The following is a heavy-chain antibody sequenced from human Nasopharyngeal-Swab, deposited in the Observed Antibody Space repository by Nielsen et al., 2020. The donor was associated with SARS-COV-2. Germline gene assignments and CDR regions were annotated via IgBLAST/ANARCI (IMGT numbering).Heavy chain of an antibody. J-gene: IGHJ2*01. CDR2: IYYSGST. CDR1: GGSISSSSYY. D-gene: IGHD5-18*01. V-gene: IGHV4-39*01. Sequence: SEALSLTCTVSGGSISSSSYYWGWIRQPPGKGLEWIGSIYYSGSTYYNLSLKSRVTISEDTSKNQFSLKLTSVTAADTAVYYCARLGQLWFKGYFDLWGRGTLVTVSS. CDR3: ARLGQLWFKGYFDL.